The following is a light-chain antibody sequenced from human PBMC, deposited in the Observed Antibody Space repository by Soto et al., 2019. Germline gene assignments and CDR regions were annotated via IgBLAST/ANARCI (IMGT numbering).Light chain of an antibody. CDR3: QQYNKWPPYT. J-gene: IGKJ2*01. CDR2: GAS. Sequence: EIVMTQSPANLSVSPGERVTLSCRASQSVSSNLAWYQQKPGQGPRLLIYGASTRATSIPARFSGSGSGTEFTLTIHSLQSEDFAVYYCQQYNKWPPYTFGQGTKLEIK. V-gene: IGKV3-15*01. CDR1: QSVSSN.